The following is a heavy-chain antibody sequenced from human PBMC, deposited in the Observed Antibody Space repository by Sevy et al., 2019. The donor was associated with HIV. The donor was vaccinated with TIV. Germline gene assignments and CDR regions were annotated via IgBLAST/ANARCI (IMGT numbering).Heavy chain of an antibody. Sequence: SETLSLTCTVSGGSISSGTYYWNWIRQPAGKGLEWIGRIYTSGSSDYGPSLKSRVTMSIDTSKDQFSLKLSSLTAADTAVYYCARATPGVTSTSGAFDPWGQGTLVIVSS. CDR1: GGSISSGTYY. V-gene: IGHV4-61*02. J-gene: IGHJ5*02. CDR2: IYTSGSS. D-gene: IGHD7-27*01. CDR3: ARATPGVTSTSGAFDP.